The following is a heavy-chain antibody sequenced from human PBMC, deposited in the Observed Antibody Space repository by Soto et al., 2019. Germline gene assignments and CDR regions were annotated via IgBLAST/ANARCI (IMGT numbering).Heavy chain of an antibody. J-gene: IGHJ4*02. CDR2: IYHSGIT. CDR3: ARDNITGLFDY. D-gene: IGHD2-8*02. Sequence: PSETLSLTCVVSGTSISSTYWWTWVRQPPGKGLEWIGQIYHSGITNYNPSLKSRVTISVDKSNNQFSLKLSSVTAADTAVYYCARDNITGLFDYWGQRTFDLVSS. V-gene: IGHV4-4*02. CDR1: GTSISSTYW.